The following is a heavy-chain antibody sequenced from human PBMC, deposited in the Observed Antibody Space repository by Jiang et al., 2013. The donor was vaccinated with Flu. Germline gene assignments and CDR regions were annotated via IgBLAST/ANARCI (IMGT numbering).Heavy chain of an antibody. J-gene: IGHJ4*02. CDR3: AKAYSGIASTDYYYGSGPGSG. D-gene: IGHD3-10*01. CDR1: GFTFNHYG. V-gene: IGHV3-33*06. CDR2: IWHDGSHK. Sequence: CTASGFTFNHYGMYWVRQGSRQGAGGVAAIWHDGSHKYYADSVKGRFTISRDNSKNTLYLQMNSLRAEDTAVYYCAKAYSGIASTDYYYGSGPGSGWGQGTLVTVSS.